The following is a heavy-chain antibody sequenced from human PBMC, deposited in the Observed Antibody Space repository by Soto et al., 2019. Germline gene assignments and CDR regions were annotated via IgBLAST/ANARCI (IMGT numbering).Heavy chain of an antibody. D-gene: IGHD3-22*01. CDR3: AKDGHTFFDSSDYFFFWYFDL. V-gene: IGHV3-23*01. Sequence: EAQLLESGGGLVQPGGSLRLSCAVSGFTFSSYAMSWVRQAPGKGLEWVSSISDSGGSTDHADSVKGRFTISRDISKNTLYLQMNSLRAEDTAIYYCAKDGHTFFDSSDYFFFWYFDLWGRGTLVTVSS. CDR1: GFTFSSYA. J-gene: IGHJ2*01. CDR2: ISDSGGST.